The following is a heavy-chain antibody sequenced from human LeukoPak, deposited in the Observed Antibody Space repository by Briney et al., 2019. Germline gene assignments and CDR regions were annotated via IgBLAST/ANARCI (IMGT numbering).Heavy chain of an antibody. Sequence: GASVKVSCKVVAYDFTGYYIHWVRQAPGQGPEWMGRLNPNTGHAVYAFKFQGRVTMTRDTSISTAYMELSRLRSDDTAVYYCAREGAVVVPAENWFDPWGQGTLVTVSS. V-gene: IGHV1-2*06. D-gene: IGHD2-2*01. CDR1: AYDFTGYY. CDR3: AREGAVVVPAENWFDP. CDR2: LNPNTGHA. J-gene: IGHJ5*02.